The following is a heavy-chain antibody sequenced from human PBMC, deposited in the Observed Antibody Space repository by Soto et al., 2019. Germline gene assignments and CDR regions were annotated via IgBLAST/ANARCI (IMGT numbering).Heavy chain of an antibody. D-gene: IGHD2-8*02. Sequence: ASVKVSCKASGCTFSIYGFSWVRQAPGQGPEWIGGIIPILTTPNYAQKFQGRVTIVADESTTTVYMELSSLKFEDTAVYYCATSVGIAPTGEDGMDVWGQGNXVTVSS. CDR3: ATSVGIAPTGEDGMDV. CDR2: IIPILTTP. V-gene: IGHV1-69*13. J-gene: IGHJ6*02. CDR1: GCTFSIYG.